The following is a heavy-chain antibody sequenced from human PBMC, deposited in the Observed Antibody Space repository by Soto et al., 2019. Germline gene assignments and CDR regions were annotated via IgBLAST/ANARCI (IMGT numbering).Heavy chain of an antibody. CDR3: GRSIAAAGTPGDYYYGMDV. V-gene: IGHV4-4*02. D-gene: IGHD6-13*01. CDR1: GGSISSSNW. J-gene: IGHJ6*02. CDR2: IYHSGST. Sequence: PSETLSLTCAVSGGSISSSNWWSWVRQPPGKRLEWFGEIYHSGSTNYNTSLNSRVTISLDKSKNQFSLKLSTVTAADPAVDYCGRSIAAAGTPGDYYYGMDVWGQGTTVTVSS.